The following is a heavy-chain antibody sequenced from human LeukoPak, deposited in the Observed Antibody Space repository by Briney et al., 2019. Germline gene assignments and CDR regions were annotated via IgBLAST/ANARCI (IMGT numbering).Heavy chain of an antibody. CDR1: GYTFTSCD. V-gene: IGHV1-8*01. D-gene: IGHD6-19*01. CDR2: MNPNSGNT. CDR3: TRGSSGRRDN. J-gene: IGHJ4*02. Sequence: ASVKVSCKASGYTFTSCDINWVRQATGQGLEWMGWMNPNSGNTGYGQSFQGRVTMTRDISIGTAYMELSNLTSEDTAIYYCTRGSSGRRDNWGQGTLVTVSA.